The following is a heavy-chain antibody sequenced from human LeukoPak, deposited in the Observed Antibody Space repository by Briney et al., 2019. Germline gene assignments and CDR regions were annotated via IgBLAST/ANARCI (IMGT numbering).Heavy chain of an antibody. J-gene: IGHJ4*02. D-gene: IGHD5-12*01. CDR3: ASRPTGFDWGPFDY. CDR2: FRYDGNHE. Sequence: PGGSLRLSCTASGFTFNNYVIHWVRQPPGKGPEWVAFFRYDGNHEYYADSVKGRFTFSRDNSKNTLLLQMNSLRTEDTAVYYCASRPTGFDWGPFDYWGPGTLVTVSS. V-gene: IGHV3-30*02. CDR1: GFTFNNYV.